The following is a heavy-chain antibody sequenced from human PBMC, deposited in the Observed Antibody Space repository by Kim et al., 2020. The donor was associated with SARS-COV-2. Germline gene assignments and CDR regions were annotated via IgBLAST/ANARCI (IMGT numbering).Heavy chain of an antibody. Sequence: SETLSLTCAVYGGSFSGYYWSWIRQPPGKGLEWIGEINHSGSTNYNPSLKSRVTISVDTSKNQFSLKLSSVTAADTAVYYCARERVGYCSGGSCYYYFDYWGQGTLVTVSS. CDR3: ARERVGYCSGGSCYYYFDY. CDR1: GGSFSGYY. V-gene: IGHV4-34*01. J-gene: IGHJ4*02. D-gene: IGHD2-15*01. CDR2: INHSGST.